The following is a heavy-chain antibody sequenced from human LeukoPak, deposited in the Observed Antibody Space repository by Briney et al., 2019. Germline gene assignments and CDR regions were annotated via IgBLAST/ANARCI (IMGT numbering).Heavy chain of an antibody. CDR2: MNPNSGNT. V-gene: IGHV1-8*02. CDR3: ARESPRVTTVTRGYFDY. D-gene: IGHD4-17*01. J-gene: IGHJ4*02. CDR1: GYTFSSYG. Sequence: ASVKVSCKASGYTFSSYGISWVRQATGQGLEWMGWMNPNSGNTGYAQKFQGRVTMTRNTSISTAYMELSSLRSEDTAVYYRARESPRVTTVTRGYFDYWGQGTLVTVSS.